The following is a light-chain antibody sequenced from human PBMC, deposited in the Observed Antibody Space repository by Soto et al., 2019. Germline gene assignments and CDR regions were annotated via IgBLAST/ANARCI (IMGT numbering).Light chain of an antibody. J-gene: IGKJ3*01. CDR3: QLYGSSPST. CDR2: GAS. V-gene: IGKV3-20*01. Sequence: IVLTQSPGTLSLSPGEGATLSCRASQSVSGSYLAWYQQRPGQAPRLVIYGASRRATGIPDRFSGSGSGTDFTLSISRLEPEDFAVYYCQLYGSSPSTFGPGTKVEIK. CDR1: QSVSGSY.